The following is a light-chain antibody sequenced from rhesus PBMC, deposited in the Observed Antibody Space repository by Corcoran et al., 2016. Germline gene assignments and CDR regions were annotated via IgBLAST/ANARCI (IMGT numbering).Light chain of an antibody. J-gene: IGKJ4*01. CDR3: QQSSSFPLT. CDR2: YAS. Sequence: EIVLTQSPAFQSVTLKEKVTITCQASQSIGSSLHWYQQKPVPSPKPLIKYASQSISGVPSRSSGGGSGTDFTLTINRLEAEDAATYYCQQSSSFPLTFGGGTKVELK. CDR1: QSIGSS. V-gene: IGKV6-55*01.